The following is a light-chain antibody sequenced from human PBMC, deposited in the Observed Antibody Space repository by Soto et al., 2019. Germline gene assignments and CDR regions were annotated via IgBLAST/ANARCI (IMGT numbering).Light chain of an antibody. V-gene: IGLV2-23*01. J-gene: IGLJ3*02. CDR2: EGT. CDR3: CSYAGSSGWV. Sequence: QSVLTQPASVSGSPGQSLTISCTGTSSDVGSYNLVSWYQQHPDKAPKLMIFEGTKRPSGVSNRFSGSKSGNTASLTISGLQAEDEADYYCCSYAGSSGWVFGGGTKVTVL. CDR1: SSDVGSYNL.